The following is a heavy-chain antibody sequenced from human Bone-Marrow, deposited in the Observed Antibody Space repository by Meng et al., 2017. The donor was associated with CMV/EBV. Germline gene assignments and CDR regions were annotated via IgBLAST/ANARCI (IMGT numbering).Heavy chain of an antibody. J-gene: IGHJ5*02. D-gene: IGHD6-6*01. Sequence: GSLRLSCAVHGGSSSAYYWSWIRQSPGKGLEWIGEINHSGNTNYNPSPKSRVSTSVDTSKNQVSLRLSSVTAADTAVYYCASSMAYSSSYSFDPWGQGTLVTVSS. CDR3: ASSMAYSSSYSFDP. CDR1: GGSSSAYY. CDR2: INHSGNT. V-gene: IGHV4-34*01.